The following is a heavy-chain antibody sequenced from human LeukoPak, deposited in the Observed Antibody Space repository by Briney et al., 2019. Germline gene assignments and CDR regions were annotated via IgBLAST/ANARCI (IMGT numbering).Heavy chain of an antibody. CDR3: ARVRGASHRGTLYYFDY. Sequence: SETLSLTCAVYGGSFSGYYWSWIRQPPGKGLEWIGEINHSGSTNYNPSLKSRVTISVDTSKNQFSLKLSSVTAADMAVYYCARVRGASHRGTLYYFDYWGQGTLVTVSS. CDR1: GGSFSGYY. J-gene: IGHJ4*02. D-gene: IGHD3-10*01. V-gene: IGHV4-34*01. CDR2: INHSGST.